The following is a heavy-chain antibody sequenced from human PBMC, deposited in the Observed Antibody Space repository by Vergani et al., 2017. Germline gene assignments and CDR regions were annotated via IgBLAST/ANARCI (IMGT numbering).Heavy chain of an antibody. D-gene: IGHD6-19*01. J-gene: IGHJ5*02. CDR1: GGTFSSYA. Sequence: QVQLVQSGAEVKKPGSSVKVSCKASGGTFSSYAISWVRQAPGQGLEWMGGIIPIFGTANYAQKFQGRVTMPTDTSTSTAYMELRSLRSDDTAVYYCARSISSYSSGWYWFDPWGQGTLVTVSS. CDR2: IIPIFGTA. CDR3: ARSISSYSSGWYWFDP. V-gene: IGHV1-69*06.